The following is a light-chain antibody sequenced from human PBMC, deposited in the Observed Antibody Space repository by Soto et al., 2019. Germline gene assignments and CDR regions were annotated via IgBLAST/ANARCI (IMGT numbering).Light chain of an antibody. J-gene: IGLJ1*01. CDR1: SSNIGSNP. CDR3: AAWDDSMNGYV. CDR2: SNN. Sequence: QSVLTQPPSASGTPGQRVTISCSGSSSNIGSNPVNWYQQLPGTAPKLLIYSNNQRPSGVPDRFSGSKSGTSASQAISGLQSEDEADYYCAAWDDSMNGYVFGTGTKVPS. V-gene: IGLV1-44*01.